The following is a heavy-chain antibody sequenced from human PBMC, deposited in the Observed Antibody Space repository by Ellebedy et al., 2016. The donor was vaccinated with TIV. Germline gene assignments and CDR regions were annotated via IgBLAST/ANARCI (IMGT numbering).Heavy chain of an antibody. V-gene: IGHV4-59*01. CDR1: GGSISSYY. CDR3: ARGSGYYRD. J-gene: IGHJ4*02. CDR2: IYYSGST. Sequence: MPSETLSLTCTVSGGSISSYYWSWIRQPPGKGLEWIGYIYYSGSTNYNPSLKSLVPISVDTSKNQFSLKLSHVTAADTAVYYFARGSGYYRDWGQGTLVTVSS. D-gene: IGHD3-3*01.